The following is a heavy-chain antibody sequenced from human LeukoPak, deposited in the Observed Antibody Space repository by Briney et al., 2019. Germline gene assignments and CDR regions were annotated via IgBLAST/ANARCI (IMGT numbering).Heavy chain of an antibody. CDR1: GFTFSSYA. D-gene: IGHD3-22*01. V-gene: IGHV3-23*01. J-gene: IGHJ4*02. CDR3: AKESRYYDSSRYYPPFFHY. Sequence: PGGSLRLSCAASGFTFSSYAMSWVRQAPGKGLEWVSAISGSGGSTYYADSVKGRFTISRDNSKNTLYLQMNSLRVEDTAVYYCAKESRYYDSSRYYPPFFHYWGQGTLVTVSS. CDR2: ISGSGGST.